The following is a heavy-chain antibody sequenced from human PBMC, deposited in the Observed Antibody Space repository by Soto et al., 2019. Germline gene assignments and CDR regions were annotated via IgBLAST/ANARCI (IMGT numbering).Heavy chain of an antibody. Sequence: HVQLVQSGTEVKKPGASVKVSCKVSGYTFTSYGMSWMRQAPGQGLEWMGWISTYNGNTNYAQNLQGRVSMTTDTSGSTAYMELSSLRSDDTAVYYCASGSGAYPYYFGYWGQGTLVTFSS. V-gene: IGHV1-18*01. CDR2: ISTYNGNT. J-gene: IGHJ4*02. D-gene: IGHD1-26*01. CDR3: ASGSGAYPYYFGY. CDR1: GYTFTSYG.